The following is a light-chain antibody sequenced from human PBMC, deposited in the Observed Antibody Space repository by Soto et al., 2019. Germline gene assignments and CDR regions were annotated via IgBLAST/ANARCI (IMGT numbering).Light chain of an antibody. CDR1: QSVNNN. V-gene: IGKV3-20*01. Sequence: EIVWTQSPGTLSLSPGERATLSCMASQSVNNNLAWYRQKPGQAPRLLIYDASSRATGIPDRFSGSGSGTDFTLTSSRLEHEDFAVYYCQQYSGSPLTFGGGTKVDIK. J-gene: IGKJ4*01. CDR2: DAS. CDR3: QQYSGSPLT.